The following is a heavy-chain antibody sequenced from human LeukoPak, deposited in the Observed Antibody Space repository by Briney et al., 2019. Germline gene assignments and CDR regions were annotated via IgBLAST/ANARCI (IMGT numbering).Heavy chain of an antibody. D-gene: IGHD3-10*01. J-gene: IGHJ4*02. V-gene: IGHV3-7*03. Sequence: GRSLRLSCAASGFTSTSFWISSVPQAPGKGLEWVANIKQAGSEKDYVDSVKGRFTISRDNAKTSLHLQWNSLRAQDPACDCCXXHXITMXQVDMDYWGQGTLVTVAS. CDR3: XXHXITMXQVDMDY. CDR1: GFTSTSFW. CDR2: IKQAGSEK.